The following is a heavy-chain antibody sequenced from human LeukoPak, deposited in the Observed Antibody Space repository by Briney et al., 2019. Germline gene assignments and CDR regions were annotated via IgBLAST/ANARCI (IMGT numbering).Heavy chain of an antibody. CDR1: GGSISSHY. D-gene: IGHD3-3*01. Sequence: SETLSLTCTVSGGSISSHYWSWIRQPPGKGLEWIGYIYTSGSTNYNPSLKSRVTISVDTSKNQFSLKLSSVTAADTAVYYCARHGRITIFGVVYYYYYMDVWGKGTTVTVSS. CDR3: ARHGRITIFGVVYYYYYMDV. J-gene: IGHJ6*03. V-gene: IGHV4-4*09. CDR2: IYTSGST.